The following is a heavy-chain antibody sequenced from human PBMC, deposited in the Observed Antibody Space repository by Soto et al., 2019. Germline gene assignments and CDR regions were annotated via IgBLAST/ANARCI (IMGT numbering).Heavy chain of an antibody. CDR3: ARDQGGITIFGVVPPYYYYCGMDV. V-gene: IGHV1-46*01. D-gene: IGHD3-3*01. Sequence: ASVKVSCKASGYTFTSYYMHWVRQAPGQGLEWMGIINPSGGSTSYAQKFQGRVTMTRDTSTSTVYMELSSLRSEDTAVYYCARDQGGITIFGVVPPYYYYCGMDVWGQGTTVTVSS. CDR1: GYTFTSYY. CDR2: INPSGGST. J-gene: IGHJ6*02.